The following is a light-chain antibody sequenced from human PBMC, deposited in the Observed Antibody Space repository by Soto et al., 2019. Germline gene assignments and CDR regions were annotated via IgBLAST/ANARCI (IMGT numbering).Light chain of an antibody. CDR3: QQYGSSPPDT. CDR1: QSVSSSY. V-gene: IGKV3-20*01. J-gene: IGKJ2*01. Sequence: EIVLTQSPGTLSLSPGERATLSCRASQSVSSSYLAWYQQKPGQAPRLLIYGTSNRASDIPDRFSGSGSGTDFTLTISRLEPEDFAVYYCQQYGSSPPDTFGQGTKLEIK. CDR2: GTS.